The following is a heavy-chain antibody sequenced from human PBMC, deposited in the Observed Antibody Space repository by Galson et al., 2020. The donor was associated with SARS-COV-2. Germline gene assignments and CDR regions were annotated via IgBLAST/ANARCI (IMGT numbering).Heavy chain of an antibody. CDR3: ARVGEPQTMTTEGDYFDY. CDR2: IIPIFGTA. V-gene: IGHV1-69*13. J-gene: IGHJ4*02. Sequence: SVKVSCKASGGTFSSYAISWVRQAPGQGLEWMGGIIPIFGTANYAQKFQGRVTITADESTSTAYMELSSLRSEDTAVYYCARVGEPQTMTTEGDYFDYWGQGTLVTVSS. CDR1: GGTFSSYA. D-gene: IGHD4-17*01.